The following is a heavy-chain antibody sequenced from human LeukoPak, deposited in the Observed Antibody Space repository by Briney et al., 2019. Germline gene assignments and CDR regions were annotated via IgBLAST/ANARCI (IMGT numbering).Heavy chain of an antibody. Sequence: ASVKVSCKASGYTFTGYYMHWVRQAPGQGLEWMGWINPNSGGTNYAQKFQGRVTMTRDTSISTAYMELSRLRSDDTAIYYCARDRRNYDFWNGYYGDDAFDIWGQGTMVTVSS. CDR2: INPNSGGT. D-gene: IGHD3/OR15-3a*01. CDR1: GYTFTGYY. V-gene: IGHV1-2*02. CDR3: ARDRRNYDFWNGYYGDDAFDI. J-gene: IGHJ3*02.